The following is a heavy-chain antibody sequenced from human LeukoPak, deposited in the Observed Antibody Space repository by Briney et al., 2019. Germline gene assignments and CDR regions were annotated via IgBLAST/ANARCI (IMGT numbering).Heavy chain of an antibody. CDR3: AREVRGSYLYYFDY. Sequence: SETLSLTCTVSGGSISNSSYYWGWIRQPPGKGLEWIGSIYYSGSTYYNPSLKSRVTISVDTSKNQFSLKLSSVTAADTAVYYCAREVRGSYLYYFDYWGQGTLVTVSS. CDR2: IYYSGST. D-gene: IGHD3-10*01. V-gene: IGHV4-39*07. CDR1: GGSISNSSYY. J-gene: IGHJ4*02.